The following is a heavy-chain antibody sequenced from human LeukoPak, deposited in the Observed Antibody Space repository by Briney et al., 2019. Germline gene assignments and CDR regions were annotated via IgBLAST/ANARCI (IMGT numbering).Heavy chain of an antibody. Sequence: PSETLSLTCAVSGGSISSGGYSWSWIRQPPGKGLEWIGYIYHSGSTYYNPSLKSRVTISVDRSKNQFSLKLSSVTAADTAVYYCARLGYCSGGSCYREYYFDYWGQGTLVSVTS. J-gene: IGHJ4*02. CDR1: GGSISSGGYS. CDR2: IYHSGST. CDR3: ARLGYCSGGSCYREYYFDY. D-gene: IGHD2-15*01. V-gene: IGHV4-30-2*01.